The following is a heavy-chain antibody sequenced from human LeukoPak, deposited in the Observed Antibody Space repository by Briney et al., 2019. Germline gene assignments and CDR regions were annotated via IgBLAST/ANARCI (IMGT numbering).Heavy chain of an antibody. D-gene: IGHD3-3*01. V-gene: IGHV4-59*01. CDR2: IFYSGSS. Sequence: SETLSLTCTVSGGSISSYYWSWIRQPPGKGLEWIGYIFYSGSSNYNPSLKSRVTISVDTSKNQFSLKLSSVTAADTAVYYCARVFSYPLRAPFDPWGQGTLVTVSS. CDR1: GGSISSYY. J-gene: IGHJ5*02. CDR3: ARVFSYPLRAPFDP.